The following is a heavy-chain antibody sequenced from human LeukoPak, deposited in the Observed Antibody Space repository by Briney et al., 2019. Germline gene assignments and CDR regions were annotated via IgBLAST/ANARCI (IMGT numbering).Heavy chain of an antibody. CDR1: GYTFTGYY. J-gene: IGHJ5*02. D-gene: IGHD3-3*01. CDR2: INPNSGGT. CDR3: ARPALRFLEWYSYNWFDP. V-gene: IGHV1-2*02. Sequence: ASVKVSCKASGYTFTGYYMHWVRQAPGQGLEWMGWINPNSGGTNYAQKFQGRVTMTRDTSISTAYMELSRLRSDDTAVYYCARPALRFLEWYSYNWFDPWGQGTLVTVSS.